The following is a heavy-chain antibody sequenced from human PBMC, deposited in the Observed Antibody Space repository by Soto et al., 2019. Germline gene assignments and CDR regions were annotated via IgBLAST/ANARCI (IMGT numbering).Heavy chain of an antibody. CDR2: ISHDGSNK. Sequence: QVQLVESGGGVVQPGRSLRLSCAASGFTFSYYGMHWVRQAPGKGLEWVAVISHDGSNKYYADSVKGRFTISRDNSKNTLYLQLSSLRAEDTAVYYCAKDRGYFDWLLSPRFDYWGQGTLVTVSS. CDR1: GFTFSYYG. CDR3: AKDRGYFDWLLSPRFDY. D-gene: IGHD3-9*01. J-gene: IGHJ4*02. V-gene: IGHV3-30*18.